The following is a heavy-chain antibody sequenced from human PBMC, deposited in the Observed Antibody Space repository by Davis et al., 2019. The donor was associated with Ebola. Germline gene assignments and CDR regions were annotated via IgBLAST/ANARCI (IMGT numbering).Heavy chain of an antibody. CDR3: ARGAAKPNFEYFQH. J-gene: IGHJ1*01. CDR1: GYTFTSYA. V-gene: IGHV1-3*01. CDR2: INAGNGNT. Sequence: AASVKVSCKASGYTFTSYAMHWVRQAPGQRLEWMGWINAGNGNTKYSQKFRGRVTITRDTSASTAYMELSSLRSEDTAVYYCARGAAKPNFEYFQHWGQGTLVTVSS. D-gene: IGHD2-2*01.